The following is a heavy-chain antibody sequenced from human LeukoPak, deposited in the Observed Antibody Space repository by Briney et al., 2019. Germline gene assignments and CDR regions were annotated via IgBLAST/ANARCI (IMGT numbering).Heavy chain of an antibody. CDR2: IIPLLGTP. CDR1: GGTFTNYA. D-gene: IGHD4-17*01. J-gene: IGHJ6*02. CDR3: AEDSSMVTTRAPYYYYYLDV. V-gene: IGHV1-69*01. Sequence: SVKVSCKASGGTFTNYAISWVRQAPGQGLEWMGGIIPLLGTPNYAQKFQGRVPITADDSTSTAYMELTSLRSEDTAVYYCAEDSSMVTTRAPYYYYYLDVWGQGTTVTVSS.